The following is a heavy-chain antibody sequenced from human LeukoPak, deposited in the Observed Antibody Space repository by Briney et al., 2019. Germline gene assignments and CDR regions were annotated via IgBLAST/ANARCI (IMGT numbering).Heavy chain of an antibody. Sequence: SVKVSCKASGGTFSSYAIIWVRQAPGQGLEWMGRIIPILGIANYAQKFQGRVTITADKSTSTAYMELSSLRSEDTAVYYCARDLPLLAYCGGDCYYTNAHDYWGQGTLVTVSS. CDR3: ARDLPLLAYCGGDCYYTNAHDY. CDR2: IIPILGIA. V-gene: IGHV1-69*04. D-gene: IGHD2-21*02. J-gene: IGHJ4*02. CDR1: GGTFSSYA.